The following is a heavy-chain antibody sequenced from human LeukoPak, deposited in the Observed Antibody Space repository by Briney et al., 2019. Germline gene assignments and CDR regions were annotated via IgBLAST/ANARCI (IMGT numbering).Heavy chain of an antibody. V-gene: IGHV1-58*02. D-gene: IGHD6-19*01. CDR2: IVVGSGDT. CDR1: GLXFTNYP. CDR3: ATGSGWYSPDY. Sequence: VKDSCKATGLXFTNYPIKGVRQARGQPRDGIGCIVVGSGDTNYAQKFQERVTLTRGLSTSTAYMELRSLRSEDTAVYYCATGSGWYSPDYWGQGTLVTVSS. J-gene: IGHJ4*02.